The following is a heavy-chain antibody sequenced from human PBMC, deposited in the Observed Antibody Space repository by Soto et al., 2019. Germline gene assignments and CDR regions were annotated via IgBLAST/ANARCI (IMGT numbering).Heavy chain of an antibody. D-gene: IGHD3-22*01. CDR3: ATQIGSSGYLS. V-gene: IGHV1-46*01. CDR2: INPSGGST. J-gene: IGHJ4*02. Sequence: ASVKVSCKTSGYTFTSYYMHWVRQAPGQGLEWMGIINPSGGSTSYAQKFQGRVTMTRDTSTSTVYMELSSLRSEDTAVYYCATQIGSSGYLSWGQGTLVTVSS. CDR1: GYTFTSYY.